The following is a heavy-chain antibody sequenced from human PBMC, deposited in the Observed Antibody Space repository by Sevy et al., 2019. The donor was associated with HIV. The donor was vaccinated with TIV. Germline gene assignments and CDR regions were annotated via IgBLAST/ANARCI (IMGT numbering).Heavy chain of an antibody. V-gene: IGHV4-59*11. J-gene: IGHJ6*02. D-gene: IGHD3-10*01. CDR1: GVSISTHS. Sequence: SETLSLTCTVSGVSISTHSWSWIRQPPGKGLEYIGYIYYNGNANYNPSFQSRVTISGDTSMNQLSLKLTSVTAADTAFYYCARDMDNFYGMDVWGQGTTVTVSS. CDR3: ARDMDNFYGMDV. CDR2: IYYNGNA.